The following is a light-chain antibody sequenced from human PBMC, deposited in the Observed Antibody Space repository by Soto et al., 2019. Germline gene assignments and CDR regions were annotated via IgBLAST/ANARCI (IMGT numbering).Light chain of an antibody. CDR3: LLYYGGAQGV. V-gene: IGLV7-43*01. Sequence: QAVVTQEASLTVSPGGTVTLTCASSTGAVTGGYYPNWFQQKPGQAPRALIYGTSNKHSWTPSRFSGSLLGGKAALTLSGVQPEDEAEYYCLLYYGGAQGVFGGGTKVTVL. CDR2: GTS. J-gene: IGLJ3*02. CDR1: TGAVTGGYY.